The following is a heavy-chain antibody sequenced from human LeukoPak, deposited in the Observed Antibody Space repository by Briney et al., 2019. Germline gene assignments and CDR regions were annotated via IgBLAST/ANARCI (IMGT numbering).Heavy chain of an antibody. CDR3: AKEGTSTYALDI. J-gene: IGHJ3*02. CDR2: IKQDGIEK. CDR1: GFTLSNHW. Sequence: PGGSLRLSCAASGFTLSNHWMIWVRQAPGKGLECVANIKQDGIEKYYLDSVKGRFTISRDNSKNEFYLEMNSLRPEDTALYYCAKEGTSTYALDIWGQGTMVTVSS. V-gene: IGHV3-7*01. D-gene: IGHD3-10*01.